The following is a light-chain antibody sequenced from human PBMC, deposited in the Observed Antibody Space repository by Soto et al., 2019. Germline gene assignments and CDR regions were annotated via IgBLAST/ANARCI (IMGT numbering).Light chain of an antibody. J-gene: IGKJ2*01. CDR3: QQYSTPPMYT. CDR1: QSVTNNY. Sequence: EIVLTQSPGTLSLSPGERGTLSCRASQSVTNNYLAWYQQKRGQPPRLLIHGASSRATGIPDRFSGSGSGKDFTLTISGLEPEDFAVYHCQQYSTPPMYTFGQGTQVEIK. V-gene: IGKV3-20*01. CDR2: GAS.